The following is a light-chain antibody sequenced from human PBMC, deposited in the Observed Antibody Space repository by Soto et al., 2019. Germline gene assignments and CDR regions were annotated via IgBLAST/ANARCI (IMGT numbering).Light chain of an antibody. CDR1: SSDVGGYNY. CDR3: SSYTSSSTSRV. J-gene: IGLJ1*01. Sequence: QSALTQPASVSGSPGQSITISCTGTSSDVGGYNYVSWYQQHPGKAPKLMIYDVSNRPSGVSNRFSGSKSGNTASLTISGFQAEDEADYYCSSYTSSSTSRVFGTGTKVTVL. CDR2: DVS. V-gene: IGLV2-14*01.